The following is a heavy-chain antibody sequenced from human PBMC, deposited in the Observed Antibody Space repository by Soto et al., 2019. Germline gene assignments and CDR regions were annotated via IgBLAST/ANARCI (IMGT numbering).Heavy chain of an antibody. V-gene: IGHV1-69*13. CDR1: GGTFRNHV. CDR2: IIPIIGTP. J-gene: IGHJ4*02. CDR3: ARDLEFRDGNISHLDY. Sequence: SVKVSCKASGGTFRNHVFNWVRQAPGQGLEWMGGIIPIIGTPNYAQKFQGRVTITADASTNTVYLDVSSLRSQDTAVYYCARDLEFRDGNISHLDYWGQGTMVTVSS. D-gene: IGHD3-10*01.